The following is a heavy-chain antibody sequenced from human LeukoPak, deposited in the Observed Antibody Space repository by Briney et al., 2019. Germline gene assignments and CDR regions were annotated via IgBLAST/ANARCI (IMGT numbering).Heavy chain of an antibody. CDR3: ARVRYSSSWYATDAFDI. CDR1: GGSISSTTYY. Sequence: PSETLSLTCTVSGGSISSTTYYWGWIRQPPGKGLEWIGSIYYSGSTYYNPSLKSRVTISVDTSKNQFSLKLSSVTAADTAVYYCARVRYSSSWYATDAFDIWGQGTMVTVSS. J-gene: IGHJ3*02. V-gene: IGHV4-39*07. D-gene: IGHD6-13*01. CDR2: IYYSGST.